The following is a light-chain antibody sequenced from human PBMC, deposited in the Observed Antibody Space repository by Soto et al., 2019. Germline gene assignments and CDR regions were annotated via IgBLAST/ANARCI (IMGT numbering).Light chain of an antibody. CDR2: DNT. J-gene: IGLJ2*01. CDR1: STNIGNNY. V-gene: IGLV1-51*01. CDR3: GTWDSSLSAGV. Sequence: QSVLTQPPSVSGAPGQKVTISCSGSSTNIGNNYVSWYQHLPGTAPKLLISDNTERPSGIPDRFSGSKSGTSATLGITGLQTGDEADYYCGTWDSSLSAGVFGGGTKLTVL.